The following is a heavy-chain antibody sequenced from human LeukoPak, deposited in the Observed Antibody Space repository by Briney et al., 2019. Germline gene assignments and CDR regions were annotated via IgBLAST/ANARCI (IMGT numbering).Heavy chain of an antibody. Sequence: PGGSLRLSCAASGFXFSSYWIHWVRQAPGKGLVWASFINSDGTITRYADSVKGRFTISRDTAKNTLYLQMNRLRAEDTAVYYCARGANRSHDYWGQGNLVTV. D-gene: IGHD4/OR15-4a*01. CDR3: ARGANRSHDY. CDR2: INSDGTIT. V-gene: IGHV3-74*01. CDR1: GFXFSSYW. J-gene: IGHJ4*02.